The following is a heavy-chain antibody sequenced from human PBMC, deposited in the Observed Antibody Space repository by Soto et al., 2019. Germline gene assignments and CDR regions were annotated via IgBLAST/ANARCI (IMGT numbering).Heavy chain of an antibody. V-gene: IGHV4-59*01. CDR3: ARDRAYSSSPLDFDY. J-gene: IGHJ4*02. D-gene: IGHD6-6*01. Sequence: SATLSLTCTVSGGSISSYYWSWIRQPPGKGLEWIGYIYYSGSTNYNPSLKSRVTISVDTSKNQFSLKLSSVTAADTAVYYCARDRAYSSSPLDFDYWGQGTLVTVSS. CDR1: GGSISSYY. CDR2: IYYSGST.